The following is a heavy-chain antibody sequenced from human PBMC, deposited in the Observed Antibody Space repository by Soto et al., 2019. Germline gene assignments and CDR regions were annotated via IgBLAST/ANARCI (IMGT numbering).Heavy chain of an antibody. J-gene: IGHJ4*02. Sequence: GGSLRLSCAASGFTFSSYAMSWVRQAPGKGLEWVSAISGSGGSTYSADSVKGRFTISRDNSKNTLYLQMNSLRAEDTAVYYCAKDLHSSSWYDYWGQGTLVTVSS. CDR3: AKDLHSSSWYDY. CDR1: GFTFSSYA. CDR2: ISGSGGST. D-gene: IGHD6-13*01. V-gene: IGHV3-23*01.